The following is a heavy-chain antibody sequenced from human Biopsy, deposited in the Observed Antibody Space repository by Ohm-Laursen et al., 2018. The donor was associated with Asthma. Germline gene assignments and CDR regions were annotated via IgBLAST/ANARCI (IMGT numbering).Heavy chain of an antibody. CDR2: IDPNSGGT. V-gene: IGHV1-2*06. Sequence: SVKVSCKTSGYPFTDYYVHWVRQAPGQGLEWMGRIDPNSGGTNYAQKFLGRVTMTRDTSVNTAFMVLSRLRSDDTAVYYCARIKIRIGAGTDRYFDLWGRSTLVTVSS. CDR1: GYPFTDYY. D-gene: IGHD3-16*01. CDR3: ARIKIRIGAGTDRYFDL. J-gene: IGHJ2*01.